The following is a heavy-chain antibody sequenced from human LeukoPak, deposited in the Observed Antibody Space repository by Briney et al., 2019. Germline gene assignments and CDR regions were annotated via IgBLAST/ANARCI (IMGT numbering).Heavy chain of an antibody. D-gene: IGHD1-7*01. CDR2: MHSSGST. CDR1: GPSISSTIYY. V-gene: IGHV4-39*07. J-gene: IGHJ4*02. CDR3: ARTNPWELKYYLDY. Sequence: ASETLSLTCTVSGPSISSTIYYWGWIRQPPGKGLEWIGSMHSSGSTYYNPSLKSRLTISIDMSKNQFSLKLNSVTAADTAVYYCARTNPWELKYYLDYWGQGTLVTVSS.